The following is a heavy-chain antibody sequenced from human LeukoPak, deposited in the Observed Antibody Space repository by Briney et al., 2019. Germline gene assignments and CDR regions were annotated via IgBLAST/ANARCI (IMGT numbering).Heavy chain of an antibody. CDR2: INAGNGNA. Sequence: ASVKVSCKASGYTFTSYTIHWVRQAPGQRLEWMGWINAGNGNAKYSQEFQDRVTITRDTSASTAYMELSSLRSDDTAVYYCARWDYYDSRTFDIWGQGTMVTVSS. V-gene: IGHV1-3*01. CDR1: GYTFTSYT. J-gene: IGHJ3*02. D-gene: IGHD3-22*01. CDR3: ARWDYYDSRTFDI.